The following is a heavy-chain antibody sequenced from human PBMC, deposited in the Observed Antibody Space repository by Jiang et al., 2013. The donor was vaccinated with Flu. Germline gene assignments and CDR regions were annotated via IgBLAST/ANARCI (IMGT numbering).Heavy chain of an antibody. V-gene: IGHV1-8*01. J-gene: IGHJ4*02. Sequence: SGAEVKKPGASVKVSCKASGYTFTSYDINWVRQATGQGLEWMGWMNPNSGNTGYAQKFQGRVTMTRNTSIGTAYMELSSLRSEDTAVYYCARGPRYNWKTTRRSYYFDYWGQGTLVTVSS. CDR3: ARGPRYNWKTTRRSYYFDY. CDR1: GYTFTSYD. D-gene: IGHD1-1*01. CDR2: MNPNSGNT.